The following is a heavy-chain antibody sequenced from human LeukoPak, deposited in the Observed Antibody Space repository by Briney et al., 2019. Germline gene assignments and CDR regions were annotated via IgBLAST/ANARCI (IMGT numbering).Heavy chain of an antibody. Sequence: GESLKISCKGSGYSFTGYWIGWVRQMPGKGLEWVGIIYPGDSDTRYSPSFQGQVTMSADKSTSTAYLQWSSLKASDAAIYYCARQVPGCSGGSCYSGWFDPWGQGTLVTVSS. CDR3: ARQVPGCSGGSCYSGWFDP. J-gene: IGHJ5*02. D-gene: IGHD2-15*01. V-gene: IGHV5-51*01. CDR1: GYSFTGYW. CDR2: IYPGDSDT.